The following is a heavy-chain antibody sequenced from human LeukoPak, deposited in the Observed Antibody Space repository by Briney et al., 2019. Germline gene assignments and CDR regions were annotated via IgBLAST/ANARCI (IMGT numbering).Heavy chain of an antibody. J-gene: IGHJ5*02. CDR2: IIPIFGTA. CDR3: ARVSFVDSRPGFDP. Sequence: EASVKVSCKASGGTFSSYSISWVRQAPGHGLEWMGRIIPIFGTADYAQKFQGRVTITTDESTSTAYMELSSLRSEDTAVYYCARVSFVDSRPGFDPWGQGTLVTVSS. V-gene: IGHV1-69*05. CDR1: GGTFSSYS. D-gene: IGHD3-22*01.